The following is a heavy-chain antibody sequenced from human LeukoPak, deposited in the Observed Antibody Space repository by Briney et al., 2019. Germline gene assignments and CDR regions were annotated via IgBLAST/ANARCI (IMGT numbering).Heavy chain of an antibody. CDR2: IISSGTTI. D-gene: IGHD3-22*01. Sequence: PGGSLRLSCAASGFTFSDYYMSWIRQAPGKGLEWLSYIISSGTTIYYADSVKGRFTVSRDNAKNSLHLRMNSLRAEDTAVDYCARHSSGWSFDYWGQGTLVTISS. CDR1: GFTFSDYY. J-gene: IGHJ4*02. CDR3: ARHSSGWSFDY. V-gene: IGHV3-11*04.